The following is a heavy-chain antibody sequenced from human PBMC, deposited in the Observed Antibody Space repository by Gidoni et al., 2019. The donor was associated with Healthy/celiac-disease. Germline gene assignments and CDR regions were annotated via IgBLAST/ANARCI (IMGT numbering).Heavy chain of an antibody. J-gene: IGHJ4*02. CDR1: GFTFSDYY. CDR3: ARDDQQLAVFDY. D-gene: IGHD6-13*01. Sequence: QVQLVESGGGLVKPGASLRLSCAASGFTFSDYYMSWIRQAPGKGLGWVTYISSSSSYTNYADSVKGRFTISRDNAKNSLYLQMNSLRAEDTAVYYCARDDQQLAVFDYWGQGTLVTVSS. CDR2: ISSSSSYT. V-gene: IGHV3-11*05.